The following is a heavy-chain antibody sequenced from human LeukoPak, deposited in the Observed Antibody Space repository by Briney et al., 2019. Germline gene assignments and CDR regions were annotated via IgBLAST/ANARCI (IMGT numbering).Heavy chain of an antibody. Sequence: GGSLRLSCAASGFTFSSYAMSWVRQAPGKGLEWVSAISGSGGSTYYADSVKGRFTISRDNSKNTLYLQMNSLRAEDTAVYYYAKDGWSGAAAGTWGHLYWGQGTLVTVSS. V-gene: IGHV3-23*01. CDR2: ISGSGGST. CDR1: GFTFSSYA. CDR3: AKDGWSGAAAGTWGHLY. J-gene: IGHJ4*02. D-gene: IGHD6-13*01.